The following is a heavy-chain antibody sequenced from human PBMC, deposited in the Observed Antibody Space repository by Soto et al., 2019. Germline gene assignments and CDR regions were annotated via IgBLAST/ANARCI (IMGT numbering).Heavy chain of an antibody. CDR2: INPSSGDT. V-gene: IGHV1-46*01. CDR3: ARSTDRYYFDY. D-gene: IGHD1-1*01. J-gene: IGHJ4*02. CDR1: GYTFINYY. Sequence: ASVKVSCKASGYTFINYYLHWVRRAPGQGLEWLGMINPSSGDTTSAQKFQARVTMTRGSSPRTVDLDLSSLRSDDTAVYYCARSTDRYYFDYWGQGTLVTVSS.